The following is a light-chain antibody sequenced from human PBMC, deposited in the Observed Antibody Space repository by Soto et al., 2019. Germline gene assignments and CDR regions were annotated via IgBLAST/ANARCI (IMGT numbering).Light chain of an antibody. J-gene: IGKJ1*01. CDR2: WAS. CDR3: QQYYTTPPT. Sequence: DIVLTQSPDSVAVSLGERATINCKSSQSVLFSINQKNYLAWYHQKPGQPPKLLIYWASIRESGVPTRFSGSGSGTNFTLTISSLQAEDAAVYYCQQYYTTPPTFGLGTKGISN. V-gene: IGKV4-1*01. CDR1: QSVLFSINQKNY.